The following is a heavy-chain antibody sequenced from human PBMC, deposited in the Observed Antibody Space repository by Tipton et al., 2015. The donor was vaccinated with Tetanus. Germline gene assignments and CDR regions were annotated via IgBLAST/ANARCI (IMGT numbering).Heavy chain of an antibody. Sequence: TLPLTCTVSGGSIRSGGYFWSWIRQLPGKGLEWIGYIHSSGSTYNNPSLKGRISMSVDTSNNQFSLELNSVTAADTAMYFCAGDLSLSGRHYWYLDLWGRGTLVTVSS. V-gene: IGHV4-31*03. CDR2: IHSSGST. CDR3: AGDLSLSGRHYWYLDL. CDR1: GGSIRSGGYF. J-gene: IGHJ2*01. D-gene: IGHD6-25*01.